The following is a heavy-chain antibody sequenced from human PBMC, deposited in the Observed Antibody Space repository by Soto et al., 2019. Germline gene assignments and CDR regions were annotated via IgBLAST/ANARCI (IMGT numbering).Heavy chain of an antibody. Sequence: PGGSLRLSCAASEFTVSRNYMSWVRQAPGKGLEWVSAISGSGGSTYYADSVKGRFTISRDNSKNTLYLQMNSLRAEDTAVYYCAKVGVGYNPDYWGQGTLVTVSS. D-gene: IGHD5-12*01. J-gene: IGHJ4*02. V-gene: IGHV3-23*01. CDR1: EFTVSRNY. CDR3: AKVGVGYNPDY. CDR2: ISGSGGST.